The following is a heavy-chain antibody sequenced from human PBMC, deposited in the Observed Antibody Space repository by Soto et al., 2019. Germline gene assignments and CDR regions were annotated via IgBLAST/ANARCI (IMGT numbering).Heavy chain of an antibody. CDR3: ARGVSAGVDY. D-gene: IGHD1-26*01. CDR1: GYSFTSLD. CDR2: MQPSTGRT. V-gene: IGHV1-8*01. J-gene: IGHJ4*02. Sequence: ASVKVSCKASGYSFTSLDINWVRQTAGQGLEWMGWMQPSTGRTGYAQKFQGRVTMTRDTSINTAYMELTTLTSDDTAFYYCARGVSAGVDYWGQGTLVTVPQ.